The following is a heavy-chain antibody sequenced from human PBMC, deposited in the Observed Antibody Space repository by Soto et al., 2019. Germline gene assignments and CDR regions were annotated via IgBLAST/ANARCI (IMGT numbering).Heavy chain of an antibody. D-gene: IGHD3-3*01. J-gene: IGHJ5*02. CDR1: GFTFSDYY. CDR2: ISDSATST. Sequence: GGSLRLSCAASGFTFSDYYMTWIRPAPGKGLECISYISDSATSTHYADSVTGRFTISRDNAKNSLYLHMNSLRVEDTAVYYCARDTAFIASGLFDPWGQGTLVRVSS. CDR3: ARDTAFIASGLFDP. V-gene: IGHV3-11*01.